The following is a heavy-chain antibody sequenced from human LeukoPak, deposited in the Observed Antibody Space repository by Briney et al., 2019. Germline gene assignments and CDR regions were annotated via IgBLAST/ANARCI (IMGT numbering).Heavy chain of an antibody. Sequence: GGSLRLSCAASGFRFYDYDMHWVRQRPGKGLEWVSLITWDGDSKYYAGSAKGRFTISRDNSKNSLFLQMNTLRSEDTALYYCVKDRSIGAPTGAFDMWGQGTMVTVSS. V-gene: IGHV3-43*01. CDR3: VKDRSIGAPTGAFDM. CDR1: GFRFYDYD. J-gene: IGHJ3*02. D-gene: IGHD6-6*01. CDR2: ITWDGDSK.